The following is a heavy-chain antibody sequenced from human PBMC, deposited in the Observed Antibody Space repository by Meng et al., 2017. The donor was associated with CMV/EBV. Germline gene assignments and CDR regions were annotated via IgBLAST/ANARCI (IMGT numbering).Heavy chain of an antibody. CDR1: GYTFTGYY. CDR2: FNPNSGGT. Sequence: ASVKVSCKASGYTFTGYYMHWVRQAPGQGLEWMGWFNPNSGGTNYAQKFQGRVTMTRDTSISTAYMELSRLRSDDTAVYYCARDYQLERRSDDYWGQGTLVTVSS. CDR3: ARDYQLERRSDDY. D-gene: IGHD1-1*01. V-gene: IGHV1-2*02. J-gene: IGHJ4*02.